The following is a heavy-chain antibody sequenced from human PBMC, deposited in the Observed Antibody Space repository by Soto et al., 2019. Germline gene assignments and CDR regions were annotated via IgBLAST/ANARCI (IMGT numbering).Heavy chain of an antibody. V-gene: IGHV4-34*01. CDR1: GGSFSGYY. D-gene: IGHD3-22*01. J-gene: IGHJ4*02. CDR2: INHSGSV. CDR3: ERGNGMILAFQGDASDKYYLDS. Sequence: ADTLSLTSAVYGGSFSGYYWSWIRQAPGQGLEWVGEINHSGSVDYNPSINSRVTISVDTTKNQFSLNLMSVTAGDKDIYYSERGNGMILAFQGDASDKYYLDSWSQGTLVTVSS.